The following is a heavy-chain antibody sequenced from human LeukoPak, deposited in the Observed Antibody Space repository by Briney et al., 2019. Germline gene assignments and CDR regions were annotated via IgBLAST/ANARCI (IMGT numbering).Heavy chain of an antibody. D-gene: IGHD2-2*02. CDR1: GFIFRAYA. J-gene: IGHJ4*02. CDR3: AKKGCTSISCYNNF. V-gene: IGHV3-23*01. CDR2: IGGSAGGA. Sequence: PGGSLRLSXEASGFIFRAYAMSWVRQAPGKGLEWVSAIGGSAGGAFYADSVKGRFTISRDNSKNTLYLQMNSLRAEDTAIYYCAKKGCTSISCYNNFWGQGTLVTVSS.